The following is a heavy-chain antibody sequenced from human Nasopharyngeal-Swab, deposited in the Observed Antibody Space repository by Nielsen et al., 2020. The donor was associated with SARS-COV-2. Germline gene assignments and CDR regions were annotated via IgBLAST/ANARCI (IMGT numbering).Heavy chain of an antibody. CDR3: ARAHPRSCTDGVCFRSQVYNWFDP. CDR2: IIPMFGTA. CDR1: GGTFSSSA. D-gene: IGHD2-8*01. Sequence: SVKVSCKASGGTFSSSAITWVRQAPGQGLEWMGGIIPMFGTADYAQKFQGRVTITADRSTSTAYMEMNSLRSEDTAVYYCARAHPRSCTDGVCFRSQVYNWFDPWGQGTLVTV. V-gene: IGHV1-69*06. J-gene: IGHJ5*02.